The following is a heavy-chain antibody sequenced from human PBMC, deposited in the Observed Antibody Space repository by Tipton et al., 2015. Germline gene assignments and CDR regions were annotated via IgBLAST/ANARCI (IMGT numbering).Heavy chain of an antibody. Sequence: TLSLTCTVSGGSISSSNYYWSWIRQHPGMGLEWIGYIYNSGITNYNPSLQSRVIISEDTSKNQFSLKVSSVTAADTAVYYCARSPTVTRDYFDYWGQGTLVTVSS. V-gene: IGHV4-31*03. D-gene: IGHD4-17*01. CDR1: GGSISSSNYY. J-gene: IGHJ4*02. CDR2: IYNSGIT. CDR3: ARSPTVTRDYFDY.